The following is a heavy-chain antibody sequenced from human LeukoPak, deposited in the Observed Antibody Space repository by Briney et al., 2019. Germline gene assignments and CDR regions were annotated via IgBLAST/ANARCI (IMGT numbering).Heavy chain of an antibody. CDR3: AKDLAWISVRGSLDY. CDR1: RFTFSSYG. V-gene: IGHV3-30*02. D-gene: IGHD5-12*01. CDR2: IRYDGSNK. J-gene: IGHJ4*02. Sequence: PGGSLRLSCAASRFTFSSYGMHSVREAPAKGLECVAFIRYDGSNKYYADSVQGRFTISRDNSRKTLYLQMLSLRAEDTAVYYCAKDLAWISVRGSLDYWGQGTLVTVSS.